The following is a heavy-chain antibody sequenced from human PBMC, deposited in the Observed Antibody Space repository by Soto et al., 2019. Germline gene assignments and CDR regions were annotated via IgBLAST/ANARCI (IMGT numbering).Heavy chain of an antibody. V-gene: IGHV5-51*01. D-gene: IGHD6-19*01. Sequence: GESLKISCKGSGYIFTSYWIGWVRQMPGKGLEWMGIIYPGDSDTRYSPSFQGQVTISADKSTSTAYLQWSSLKASDTAMYYCARRVAVAATYFDLWGQGTLVTVSS. CDR2: IYPGDSDT. CDR3: ARRVAVAATYFDL. J-gene: IGHJ4*02. CDR1: GYIFTSYW.